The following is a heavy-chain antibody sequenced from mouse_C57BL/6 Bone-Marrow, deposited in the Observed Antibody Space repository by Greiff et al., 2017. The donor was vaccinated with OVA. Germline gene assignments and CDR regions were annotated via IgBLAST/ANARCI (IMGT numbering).Heavy chain of an antibody. CDR3: ARRSYYGYGYAMDY. J-gene: IGHJ4*01. CDR2: INPGSGGT. D-gene: IGHD2-2*01. CDR1: GYAFTNYL. Sequence: VQLQQSGAELVRPGTSVKVSCKASGYAFTNYLIEWVKQRPGQGLEWIGVINPGSGGTNYKEKFKGKATLTADKSSSTAYMQLSSLTSEDSAVYFCARRSYYGYGYAMDYWGQGTSVTVSS. V-gene: IGHV1-54*01.